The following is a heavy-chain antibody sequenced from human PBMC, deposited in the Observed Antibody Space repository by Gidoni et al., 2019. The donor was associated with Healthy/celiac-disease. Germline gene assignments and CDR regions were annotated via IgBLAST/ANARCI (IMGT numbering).Heavy chain of an antibody. CDR3: ARVPYSSSWYGYYYYGMDV. V-gene: IGHV4-61*02. CDR2: IYTSGST. J-gene: IGHJ6*04. D-gene: IGHD6-13*01. CDR1: GGSLSSRSYH. Sequence: QVQLQESGPGLVTPSQTLSLPCTVSGGSLSSRSYHWSWIRQPAGKGLEWMGRIYTSGSTNYNPSLKSRVTRSVDTSKSQFSLKLSSVTAADTAVYYWARVPYSSSWYGYYYYGMDVGGKGTTVTVSS.